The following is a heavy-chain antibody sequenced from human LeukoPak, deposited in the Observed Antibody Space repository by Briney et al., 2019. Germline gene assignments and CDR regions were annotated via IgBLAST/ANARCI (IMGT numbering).Heavy chain of an antibody. Sequence: ASVKVSCKASGGTFSSYAISWVRQAPGQGLEWMGGIIPIFGTANYAQKFQGRVTITADKSTSTAYMELSSLRSEDTAVYYCAGSMVRGEYYFDYWGQGTLVTVSS. CDR2: IIPIFGTA. CDR3: AGSMVRGEYYFDY. CDR1: GGTFSSYA. D-gene: IGHD3-10*01. V-gene: IGHV1-69*06. J-gene: IGHJ4*02.